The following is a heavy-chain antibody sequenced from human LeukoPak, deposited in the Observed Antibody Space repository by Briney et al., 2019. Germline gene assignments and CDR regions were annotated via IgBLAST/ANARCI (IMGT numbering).Heavy chain of an antibody. J-gene: IGHJ4*02. CDR2: ISYDGNNK. CDR3: ARVLSSRNSGWGYFDY. CDR1: GFTFSSYA. Sequence: GRSLRLSCAASGFTFSSYAMHWVRQAPGKGLEWVGVISYDGNNKYYADSVKGRFTISRDNSKNTVYLQMNSLRAEDTAIYYCARVLSSRNSGWGYFDYWGQGSLVTVTS. V-gene: IGHV3-30-3*01. D-gene: IGHD6-19*01.